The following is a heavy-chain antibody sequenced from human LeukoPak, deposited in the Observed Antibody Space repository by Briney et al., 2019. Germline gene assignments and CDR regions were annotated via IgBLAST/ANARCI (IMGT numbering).Heavy chain of an antibody. V-gene: IGHV1-18*01. CDR1: GYTFTSYG. CDR3: AREGFRRFDP. Sequence: VASVKVSCKASGYTFTSYGISWVRQAPGQGLEWMGWISADNGNTNYAQKLQGRATMTTDTSTSTAYMELRSLRFDDSAVYYCAREGFRRFDPWGQGTLVTVSS. CDR2: ISADNGNT. J-gene: IGHJ5*02.